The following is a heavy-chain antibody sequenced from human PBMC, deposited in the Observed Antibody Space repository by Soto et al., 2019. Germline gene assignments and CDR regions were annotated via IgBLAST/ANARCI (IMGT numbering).Heavy chain of an antibody. D-gene: IGHD1-1*01. CDR2: ISSSSSTI. V-gene: IGHV3-48*02. J-gene: IGHJ6*02. Sequence: PGGSLRLSCAASGFTFSSYSMNWVRQAPGKGLEWVSYISSSSSTIYYADSVKGRFTISRDNAKNSLYLQMNSLRDEDTAVYYCARDLMVERRYNYYYGMDVWGQGTTVTVSS. CDR3: ARDLMVERRYNYYYGMDV. CDR1: GFTFSSYS.